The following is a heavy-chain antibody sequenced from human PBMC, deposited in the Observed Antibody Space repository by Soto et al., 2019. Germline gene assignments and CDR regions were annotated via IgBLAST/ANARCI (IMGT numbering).Heavy chain of an antibody. Sequence: PGGALRLSCTASGVILDNFGMSWVRQAPGKGLEWISSISGSGFKKYYADSVKGRFTISRDNSKSTVYLELNNLSAEDTAVYHCAKNQGVELVPLATVDWFDPWGQGSVVTVSS. J-gene: IGHJ5*02. CDR2: ISGSGFKK. V-gene: IGHV3-23*01. D-gene: IGHD1-26*01. CDR1: GVILDNFG. CDR3: AKNQGVELVPLATVDWFDP.